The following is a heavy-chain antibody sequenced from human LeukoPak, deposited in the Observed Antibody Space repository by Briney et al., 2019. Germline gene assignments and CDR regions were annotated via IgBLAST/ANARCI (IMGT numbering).Heavy chain of an antibody. V-gene: IGHV3-33*03. Sequence: PGGSLTLSRLASGLPLTNYCFHLVRQAPGKGRAGVAIMYSGGGNTKYYAESLKDRFTISRDDSKDTVYLQMNSLRVEDTAVDYCVVILVPGGVWHFDLWGRGTLVTVYS. CDR2: MYSGGGNTK. D-gene: IGHD2-2*01. CDR3: VVILVPGGVWHFDL. J-gene: IGHJ2*01. CDR1: GLPLTNYC.